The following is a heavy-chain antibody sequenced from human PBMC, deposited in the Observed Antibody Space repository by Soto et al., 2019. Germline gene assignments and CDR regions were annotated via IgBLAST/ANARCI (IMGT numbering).Heavy chain of an antibody. CDR1: GYTFSSYA. CDR3: ARDTGDGTVDF. D-gene: IGHD7-27*01. Sequence: QVHLVQSGAEVRKPGASVKVSCKASGYTFSSYAMHWVRQAPGQRLEWMGWINAGYGNTKSSQNFQDRVTIARDTSASTSYMEMPSLRSEDTAVHYCARDTGDGTVDFLGQGTLVTVSS. V-gene: IGHV1-3*01. CDR2: INAGYGNT. J-gene: IGHJ4*02.